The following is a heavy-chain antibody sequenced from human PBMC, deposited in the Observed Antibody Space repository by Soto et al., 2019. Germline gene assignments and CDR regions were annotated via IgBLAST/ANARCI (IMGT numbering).Heavy chain of an antibody. CDR1: GGSINSGGYS. CDR2: IYNSGST. Sequence: SETLSLTCAVSGGSINSGGYSWSWIRQPPGKGLEWIGYIYNSGSTNYNPSLTSRVTISLDTSKNQFSLNLSSMTAADTAVYYCARGRITMVRGVIGWFDPWGQGTLVTVSS. D-gene: IGHD3-10*01. V-gene: IGHV4-61*08. J-gene: IGHJ5*02. CDR3: ARGRITMVRGVIGWFDP.